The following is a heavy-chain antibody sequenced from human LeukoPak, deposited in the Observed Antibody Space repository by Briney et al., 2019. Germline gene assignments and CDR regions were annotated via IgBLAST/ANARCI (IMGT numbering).Heavy chain of an antibody. CDR3: AREESIAAAGIDY. CDR1: GGSISSGGYY. J-gene: IGHJ4*02. CDR2: IYHSGST. V-gene: IGHV4-30-2*01. D-gene: IGHD6-13*01. Sequence: SETLSLTCTVSGGSISSGGYYWSWIRQPPGKGLEWIGYIYHSGSTYYNPSLKSRVTISVDRSKNQFSLKLSSVTAADTAVYYCAREESIAAAGIDYWGQGTLVTVSS.